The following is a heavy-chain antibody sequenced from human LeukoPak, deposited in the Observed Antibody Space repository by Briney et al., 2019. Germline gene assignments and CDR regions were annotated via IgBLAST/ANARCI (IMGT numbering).Heavy chain of an antibody. V-gene: IGHV3-48*03. Sequence: GGSLRLSCAASGFTLSRYKMIWVRQSPGKGLEWISYLSNNDNSIRYAESVKGRFTISRDNAENSLYLQMNSLRVEDTAVYFCARQNYYDSTAYYYFDSWGQGTLVAVSS. CDR1: GFTLSRYK. CDR2: LSNNDNSI. D-gene: IGHD3-22*01. CDR3: ARQNYYDSTAYYYFDS. J-gene: IGHJ4*02.